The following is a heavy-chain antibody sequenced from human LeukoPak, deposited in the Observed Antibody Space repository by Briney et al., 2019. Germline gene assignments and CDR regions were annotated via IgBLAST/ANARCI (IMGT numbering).Heavy chain of an antibody. Sequence: PSETLSLTCAVYGGSFSGYYWSWIRQPPGKGLEWIGEINHSGSTNYNPSLKSRVTISVDTSKNQFSLKLSSVTAADTAVYYCARAPRGYYGSGRPRWYFDYWGQGTLVTVSS. CDR3: ARAPRGYYGSGRPRWYFDY. J-gene: IGHJ4*02. D-gene: IGHD3-10*01. CDR1: GGSFSGYY. CDR2: INHSGST. V-gene: IGHV4-34*01.